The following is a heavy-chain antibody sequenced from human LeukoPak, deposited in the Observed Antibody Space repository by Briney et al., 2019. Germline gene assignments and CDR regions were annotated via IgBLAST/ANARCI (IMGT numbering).Heavy chain of an antibody. D-gene: IGHD2-15*01. J-gene: IGHJ4*02. Sequence: GGSLRLSCAASGFTFSSYGMHWVRQAPGKGLEWVAFIRYDGSNKYYADSVKGRFTISRDNSKNTLYLQMNSLRAEDTAVYYCAKGSAVVVAALDYWGQGTLVTVSS. CDR3: AKGSAVVVAALDY. CDR1: GFTFSSYG. V-gene: IGHV3-30*02. CDR2: IRYDGSNK.